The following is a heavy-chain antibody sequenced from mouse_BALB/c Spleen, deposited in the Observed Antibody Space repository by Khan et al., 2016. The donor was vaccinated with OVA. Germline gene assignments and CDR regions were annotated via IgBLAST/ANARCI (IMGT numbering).Heavy chain of an antibody. D-gene: IGHD4-1*01. Sequence: EVELVESGGDLVEPGGSLKLSCAASGFTFSSYSMSWVRQTPDKRLEWVATISSGGDYTYYPDIVKRRFTISRDNAKNTLYLQMSSLKSEDTAMYYCASHLTGSFAYWGQGTLVAVSA. CDR1: GFTFSSYS. V-gene: IGHV5-6*01. CDR3: ASHLTGSFAY. J-gene: IGHJ3*01. CDR2: ISSGGDYT.